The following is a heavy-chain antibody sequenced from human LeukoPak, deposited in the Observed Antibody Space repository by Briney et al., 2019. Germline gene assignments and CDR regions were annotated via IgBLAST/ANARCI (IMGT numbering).Heavy chain of an antibody. Sequence: ASVKVSCKASGFTFTNSAMHWVRQARGQRLEGIGWIVVGSGNTNYAQKFQERVTITRDMSTSTAYMELSSLRSEDTAVYYGAADDLTRAYWGQGTLVTVSS. CDR3: AADDLTRAY. CDR1: GFTFTNSA. CDR2: IVVGSGNT. V-gene: IGHV1-58*02. J-gene: IGHJ4*02.